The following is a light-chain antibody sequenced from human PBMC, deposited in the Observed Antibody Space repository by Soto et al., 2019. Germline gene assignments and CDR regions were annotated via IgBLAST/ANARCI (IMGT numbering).Light chain of an antibody. J-gene: IGLJ1*01. CDR1: SSDIGDYNY. V-gene: IGLV2-14*01. Sequence: QSVLTQPASVSGSPGQSITISCTGTSSDIGDYNYVSWYQQRPGKAPKLMIYEVSNRPSGVSNRFSGSKSGNTASLTISGLQAEDEADYYCNSYTISSTYVFGTYVFGTGTKVTVL. CDR3: NSYTISSTYVFGTYV. CDR2: EVS.